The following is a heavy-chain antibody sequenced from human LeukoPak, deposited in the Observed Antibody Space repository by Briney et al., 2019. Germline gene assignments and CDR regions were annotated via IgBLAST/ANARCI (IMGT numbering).Heavy chain of an antibody. D-gene: IGHD6-13*01. Sequence: SETLSLTCTVSGGSISSSSYYWGWIRQPPGKGLEWIGSIYYSGSTYYNPSLKSRVTISVDTSKNQFSLKLSSVTAADTAVYYCARGLRSSSWYVGYWGQGTLVTVSS. J-gene: IGHJ4*02. V-gene: IGHV4-39*01. CDR1: GGSISSSSYY. CDR2: IYYSGST. CDR3: ARGLRSSSWYVGY.